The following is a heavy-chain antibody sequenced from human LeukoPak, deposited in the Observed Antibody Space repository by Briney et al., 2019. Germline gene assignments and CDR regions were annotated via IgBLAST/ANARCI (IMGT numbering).Heavy chain of an antibody. J-gene: IGHJ3*02. CDR3: ARDAIMGAKGAAFDI. CDR1: GFSFSSYW. D-gene: IGHD1-26*01. CDR2: IKPDGSDK. V-gene: IGHV3-7*01. Sequence: GGSLRLSCAASGFSFSSYWMSWVRQAPGKGLEWVANIKPDGSDKYYVDSVKGRFTISRDNAEDSLYLQMNSLRVEDTAVYYCARDAIMGAKGAAFDIWGQGTMVTVSS.